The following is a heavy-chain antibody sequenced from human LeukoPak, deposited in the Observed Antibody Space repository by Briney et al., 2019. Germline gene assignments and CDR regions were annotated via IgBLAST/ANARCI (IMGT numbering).Heavy chain of an antibody. D-gene: IGHD3-10*01. CDR2: IGTAGDT. CDR1: GFTFSSYD. Sequence: GGSLRLSRAASGFTFSSYDMHWVRQPTGKGLEWVSAIGTAGDTYYSHSVKGRFTISRDNAKNSLYLQMNSLRAEDTALYYCAREWVRGTFDYWGQGTLVTVSS. J-gene: IGHJ4*02. V-gene: IGHV3-13*01. CDR3: AREWVRGTFDY.